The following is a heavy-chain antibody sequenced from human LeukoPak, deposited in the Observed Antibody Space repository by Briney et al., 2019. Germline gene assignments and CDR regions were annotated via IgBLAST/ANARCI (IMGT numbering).Heavy chain of an antibody. J-gene: IGHJ4*02. Sequence: PGGSLRLFCAASGFTFSSYDMHWVRQATGKGLEWVSDIGTAGDTYYPGSVKGRFTISREHAKNSLYLQMNSLRAGDTAVYYCARVLSGYDSADYWGQGTLVTVSS. CDR3: ARVLSGYDSADY. CDR2: IGTAGDT. CDR1: GFTFSSYD. D-gene: IGHD5-12*01. V-gene: IGHV3-13*01.